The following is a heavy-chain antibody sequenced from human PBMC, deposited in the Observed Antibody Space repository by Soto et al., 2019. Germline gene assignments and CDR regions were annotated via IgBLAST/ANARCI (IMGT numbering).Heavy chain of an antibody. V-gene: IGHV1-18*01. CDR2: ISAYNGNT. Sequence: GASVKVSCKASGYTFTSYGISWVRQAPGQGLEWMGWISAYNGNTNYAQKLQGRVTMTTDTSTSTAYMELRSLRSDDTAVYYCARDVFYVFWSGQLQLQYNWFDPWGQGTLVTVSS. D-gene: IGHD3-3*01. CDR3: ARDVFYVFWSGQLQLQYNWFDP. J-gene: IGHJ5*02. CDR1: GYTFTSYG.